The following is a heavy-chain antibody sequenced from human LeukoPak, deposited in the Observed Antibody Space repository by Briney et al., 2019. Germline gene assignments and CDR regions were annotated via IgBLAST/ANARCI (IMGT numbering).Heavy chain of an antibody. D-gene: IGHD3-10*01. J-gene: IGHJ1*01. V-gene: IGHV1-69*04. Sequence: SSVKVSCKASGGTXSSYAISWVRQAPGQGLEWMGRIIPILGIANYAQKFQGRVTITADKSTSTAYMELSSLRSEDTAVYYCASGGITMVRGVIITRFQHWGQGTLVTVSS. CDR2: IIPILGIA. CDR1: GGTXSSYA. CDR3: ASGGITMVRGVIITRFQH.